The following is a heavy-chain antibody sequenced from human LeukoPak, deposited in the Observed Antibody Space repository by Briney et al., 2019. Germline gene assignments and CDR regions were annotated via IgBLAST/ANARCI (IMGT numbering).Heavy chain of an antibody. D-gene: IGHD4-11*01. J-gene: IGHJ3*02. V-gene: IGHV3-30-3*01. CDR2: ISYDGSNK. Sequence: PGGSLRLSCAASGFTFSSYAMHWVRQAPGKGLEWVAVISYDGSNKYYADSVKGRFTISRDNSKNTLYLQMNSLRAEDTAVYYCARDMRWDSNYPRAFDIWGQGTMVTVSS. CDR1: GFTFSSYA. CDR3: ARDMRWDSNYPRAFDI.